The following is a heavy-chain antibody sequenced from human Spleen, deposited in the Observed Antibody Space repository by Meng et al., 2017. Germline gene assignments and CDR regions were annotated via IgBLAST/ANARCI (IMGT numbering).Heavy chain of an antibody. D-gene: IGHD5-18*01. CDR2: ISYDGSNK. J-gene: IGHJ4*02. V-gene: IGHV3-30*04. CDR1: GFTFSSYA. CDR3: ARDYGYFSHFDY. Sequence: GESLKISCAVSGFTFSSYAMHWVRQAPGKGLEWVAVISYDGSNKYYADSVKGRFTISRDNSKNTLYLQMNSLRAEDTAVYYCARDYGYFSHFDYWGQGTLVTVSS.